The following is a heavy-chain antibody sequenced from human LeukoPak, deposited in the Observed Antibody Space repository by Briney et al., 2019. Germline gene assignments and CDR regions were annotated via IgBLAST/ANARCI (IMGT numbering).Heavy chain of an antibody. Sequence: SGTLSLTCAVSGGSISSSNWWSWVRQPPGKGLEWIGEIYHSGSTNYNPSLKSRVTISVDTSKNQFSLKLSSVTAADTAVYYCARVVRGVIPYYFDYWGQGTLVTVSS. CDR3: ARVVRGVIPYYFDY. D-gene: IGHD3-10*01. CDR1: GGSISSSNW. V-gene: IGHV4-4*02. J-gene: IGHJ4*02. CDR2: IYHSGST.